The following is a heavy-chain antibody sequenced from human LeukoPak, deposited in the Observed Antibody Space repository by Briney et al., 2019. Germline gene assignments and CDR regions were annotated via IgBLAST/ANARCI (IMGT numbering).Heavy chain of an antibody. V-gene: IGHV1-8*01. Sequence: ASVKVSCKASGYTFTSYDINWVRQATGQGLEWMGWMNPNSGNTGYAQKFQGRVTMTRNTSISTAYMELSSLRSEDTAVYYCARAGGYSYGYFFYYYYGMDVWGQGTTVTVSS. CDR3: ARAGGYSYGYFFYYYYGMDV. CDR2: MNPNSGNT. J-gene: IGHJ6*02. CDR1: GYTFTSYD. D-gene: IGHD5-18*01.